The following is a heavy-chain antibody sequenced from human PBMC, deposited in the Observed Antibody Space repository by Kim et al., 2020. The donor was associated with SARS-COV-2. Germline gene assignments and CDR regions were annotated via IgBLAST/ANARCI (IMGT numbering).Heavy chain of an antibody. CDR1: GFTFSNYA. CDR3: AKDSALRLMDV. J-gene: IGHJ6*02. Sequence: GGSLRLSCAASGFTFSNYAMSWVRQAPGKGLEWVSTISGSGGGTYYADSVKGRFTISRDNSKNTLYLQMNSLRVEDTAVYYCAKDSALRLMDVWGQGTTVTVSS. CDR2: ISGSGGGT. D-gene: IGHD6-25*01. V-gene: IGHV3-23*01.